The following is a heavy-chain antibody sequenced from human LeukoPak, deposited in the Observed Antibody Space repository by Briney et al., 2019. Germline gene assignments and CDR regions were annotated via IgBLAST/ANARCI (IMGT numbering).Heavy chain of an antibody. CDR2: IIPIFGTA. CDR1: GYTFTSYG. D-gene: IGHD3-16*02. J-gene: IGHJ5*02. Sequence: GASVKVSCKASGYTFTSYGISWVRQAPGQGLEWMGGIIPIFGTANYAQKFQGRVTITADESTSTAYMELSSLRSEDTAVYYCARVFSRRQNVWGSYRSISNWFDPWGQGTLVTVSS. CDR3: ARVFSRRQNVWGSYRSISNWFDP. V-gene: IGHV1-69*13.